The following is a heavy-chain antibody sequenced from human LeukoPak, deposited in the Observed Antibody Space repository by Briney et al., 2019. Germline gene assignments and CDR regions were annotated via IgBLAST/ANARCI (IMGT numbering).Heavy chain of an antibody. D-gene: IGHD4-17*01. J-gene: IGHJ5*02. Sequence: GASVKVSCKASGGTFSSYAISWVRQAPGQGLEWMGGIIPIFGTANYAQKFQGRVTITADESTSTAYMELSSLRSGDTAVYYCARDHTMTTVTTGYAWNWFDPWGQGTLVTVSS. CDR1: GGTFSSYA. CDR2: IIPIFGTA. V-gene: IGHV1-69*13. CDR3: ARDHTMTTVTTGYAWNWFDP.